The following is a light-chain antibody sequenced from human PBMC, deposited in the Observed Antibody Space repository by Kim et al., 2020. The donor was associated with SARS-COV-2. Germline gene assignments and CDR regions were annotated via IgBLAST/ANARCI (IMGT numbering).Light chain of an antibody. V-gene: IGLV2-14*03. CDR1: SSDVGGYNY. CDR3: NSYTSSSPVV. CDR2: DVS. Sequence: GQSLTISCTATSSDVGGYNYVSWYQQHPGKAPKLMIYDVSNRPSGVSNRFSGSKSGNTASLTISGLQAEDEADYYCNSYTSSSPVVFGGGTQLTVL. J-gene: IGLJ2*01.